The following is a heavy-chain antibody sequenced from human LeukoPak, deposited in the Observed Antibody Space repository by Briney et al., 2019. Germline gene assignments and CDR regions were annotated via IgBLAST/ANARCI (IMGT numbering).Heavy chain of an antibody. V-gene: IGHV3-30*18. J-gene: IGHJ6*02. CDR3: AKDSEVGAFYYYYGMDV. D-gene: IGHD1-26*01. Sequence: GGSLRLSCAASGFTFSSYGMHWVRQAPGKGLEWVAVISYDGSNKYYADSVKGRFTISRDNSKNTLYLQMNSLRAEDTAVYYCAKDSEVGAFYYYYGMDVWGQGTTVTVSS. CDR1: GFTFSSYG. CDR2: ISYDGSNK.